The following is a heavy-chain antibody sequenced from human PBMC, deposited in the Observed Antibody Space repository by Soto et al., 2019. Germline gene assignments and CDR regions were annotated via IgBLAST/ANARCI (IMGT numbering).Heavy chain of an antibody. CDR2: VYYSGST. V-gene: IGHV4-31*03. J-gene: IGHJ5*02. Sequence: SETLSLTCTVSGGSISSGGYYWSWIRQHPGKGLEWIGYVYYSGSTYYNPSLKSRVTISVDTSKNQFSLKLSSVTAADTAVYYCARVFSDSSSFFDPWGQGTLVTVSS. CDR1: GGSISSGGYY. CDR3: ARVFSDSSSFFDP. D-gene: IGHD6-13*01.